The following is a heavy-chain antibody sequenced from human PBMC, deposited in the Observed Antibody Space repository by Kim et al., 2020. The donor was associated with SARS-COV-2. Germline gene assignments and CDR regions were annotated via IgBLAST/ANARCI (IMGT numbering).Heavy chain of an antibody. CDR3: ARGRYGWFDP. Sequence: SETLSLTCAVYGGSFSGYYWSWIRQPPGKGLEWIGEINHSGSTNYNPSLKSRVTISVDTSKNQFSLKLSSVTAADTAVYYCARGRYGWFDPWGQGTLVTVSS. CDR1: GGSFSGYY. J-gene: IGHJ5*02. CDR2: INHSGST. D-gene: IGHD4-17*01. V-gene: IGHV4-34*01.